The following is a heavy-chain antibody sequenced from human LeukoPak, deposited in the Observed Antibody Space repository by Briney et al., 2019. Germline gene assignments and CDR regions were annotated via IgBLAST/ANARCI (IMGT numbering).Heavy chain of an antibody. CDR3: ASRFRDDYGEGWFDP. D-gene: IGHD4-17*01. V-gene: IGHV1-69*13. CDR1: GGTFSSYA. J-gene: IGHJ5*02. CDR2: IIPIFGTA. Sequence: SVKVSCKASGGTFSSYAISWVRQAPGQGLEWMGGIIPIFGTANYAQKFQGRVTITADESTSTAYMELSSLRSEDTAVCYCASRFRDDYGEGWFDPWGQGTLVTVSS.